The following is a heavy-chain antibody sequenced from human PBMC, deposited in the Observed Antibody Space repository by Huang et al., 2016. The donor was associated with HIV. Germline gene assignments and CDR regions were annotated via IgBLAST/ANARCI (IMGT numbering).Heavy chain of an antibody. J-gene: IGHJ3*02. V-gene: IGHV3-7*01. D-gene: IGHD2-2*01. CDR1: GFNFKNYW. Sequence: DEHLVESGGGLVQPGGSVTITCEVSGFNFKNYWMNWVRQARGKGLEGGANRRGDGIEKNYADSVKGRFTIFRDNAKNLLYLQMKSLRAEDTSVYYCATNLQIVVVPPDMGYDAFDMWGQGTMVTVSS. CDR3: ATNLQIVVVPPDMGYDAFDM. CDR2: RRGDGIEK.